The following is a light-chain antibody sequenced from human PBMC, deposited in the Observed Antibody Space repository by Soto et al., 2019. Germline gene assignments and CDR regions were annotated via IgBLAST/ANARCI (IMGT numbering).Light chain of an antibody. J-gene: IGKJ5*01. V-gene: IGKV3-15*01. CDR2: GAS. Sequence: ENMSTESPVTLSLSTGERASLSCKTSQSVTSNLAWYQHKRGQAPRLLISGASTRATGIPARLSGSGSGTEFTLTISCLRSEDFAVYYCQEYDNWPITFGQGTRLEIK. CDR3: QEYDNWPIT. CDR1: QSVTSN.